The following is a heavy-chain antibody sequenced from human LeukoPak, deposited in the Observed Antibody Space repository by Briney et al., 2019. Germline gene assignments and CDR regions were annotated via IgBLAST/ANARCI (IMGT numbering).Heavy chain of an antibody. J-gene: IGHJ4*02. CDR2: ISGSGGST. Sequence: GGSLRLSCAASGFTFSSYAMSWVRQAPGKGLEWVSAISGSGGSTYYADSVKGRFTISRDNSKNTLYLQMNSLRAEDTAAYYCAKGRGPTISHPIDYWGQGTLVTVSS. D-gene: IGHD5-24*01. CDR3: AKGRGPTISHPIDY. CDR1: GFTFSSYA. V-gene: IGHV3-23*01.